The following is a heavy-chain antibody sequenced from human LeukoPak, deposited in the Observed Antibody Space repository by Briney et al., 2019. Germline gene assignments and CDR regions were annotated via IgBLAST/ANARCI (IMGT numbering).Heavy chain of an antibody. J-gene: IGHJ6*03. V-gene: IGHV4-4*07. CDR1: GGSISSYY. CDR3: ARDGRSGYDLLYYYYYYMDV. D-gene: IGHD5-12*01. Sequence: SETLSLTCTVSGGSISSYYWSWIRQPAGKGLEWIGRIYTSGSTNYNPSLKSRVAMSVDTSKNQFSLKLSSVTAADTAVYYCARDGRSGYDLLYYYYYYMDVWGKGTTVTVSS. CDR2: IYTSGST.